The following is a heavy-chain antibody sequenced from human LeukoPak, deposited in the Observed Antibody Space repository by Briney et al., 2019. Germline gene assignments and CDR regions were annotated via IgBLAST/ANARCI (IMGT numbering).Heavy chain of an antibody. D-gene: IGHD5-18*01. J-gene: IGHJ4*02. CDR3: AREKKGIQLWLRNRVYLDY. CDR1: GGSISSYY. Sequence: SETLSLTCTVSGGSISSYYWSWIRQPAGKGLEWIGRIYTSGSTNYNPSLKSRVTMSVDTSKNQFSLKLSSVTAADTAVYYCAREKKGIQLWLRNRVYLDYWGQGTLVTVSS. CDR2: IYTSGST. V-gene: IGHV4-4*07.